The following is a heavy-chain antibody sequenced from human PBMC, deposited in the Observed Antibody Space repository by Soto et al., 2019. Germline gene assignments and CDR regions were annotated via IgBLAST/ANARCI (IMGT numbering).Heavy chain of an antibody. D-gene: IGHD3-22*01. V-gene: IGHV1-46*01. Sequence: QVQLVQSGAELKKPGASVKISCKASGYSFTSYYMHWVRQAPGQGLEWMGIINPSGGSTVSARKFQGRITMTRDTSTSTVYMEVTSLTSEDTAVYFCARDSANYYESSGLYIPYYFDYWGQGTLITVS. CDR1: GYSFTSYY. CDR2: INPSGGST. J-gene: IGHJ4*02. CDR3: ARDSANYYESSGLYIPYYFDY.